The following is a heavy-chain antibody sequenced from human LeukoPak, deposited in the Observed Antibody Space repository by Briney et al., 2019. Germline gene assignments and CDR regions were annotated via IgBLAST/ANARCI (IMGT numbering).Heavy chain of an antibody. Sequence: ASVKVSCKASGYTFTGYYMHWVRQAPGQGLEWMGWISAYNGNTNYAQKLQGRVTMTTDTSTSTAYMELRSLRSDDTAVYYCARVGMRGYYYGSGSYLDAFDIWGQGTMVTVSS. D-gene: IGHD3-10*01. CDR3: ARVGMRGYYYGSGSYLDAFDI. CDR2: ISAYNGNT. J-gene: IGHJ3*02. V-gene: IGHV1-18*04. CDR1: GYTFTGYY.